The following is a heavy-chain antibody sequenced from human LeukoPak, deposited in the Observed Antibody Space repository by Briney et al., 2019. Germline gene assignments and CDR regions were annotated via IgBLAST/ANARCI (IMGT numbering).Heavy chain of an antibody. Sequence: ASVKVSCKASGYTFTSYYMHWVRQAPGQGLEWMGIINPSGGSTSYAQKFQGRVTMTRDMSTSTVYMELSSLRSEDTAVYYCARAEHLYYYMDVWGKGTTVTVSS. J-gene: IGHJ6*03. CDR1: GYTFTSYY. V-gene: IGHV1-46*01. CDR2: INPSGGST. CDR3: ARAEHLYYYMDV.